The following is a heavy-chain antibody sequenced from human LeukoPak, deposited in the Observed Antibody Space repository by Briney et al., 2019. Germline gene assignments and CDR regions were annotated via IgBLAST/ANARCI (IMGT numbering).Heavy chain of an antibody. CDR1: GYTFTGYY. V-gene: IGHV1-2*02. CDR2: INPNSGGT. D-gene: IGHD3-22*01. J-gene: IGHJ3*01. Sequence: AASVKVSCKASGYTFTGYYMHWVRQAPGQGLEWMGWINPNSGGTNYAQKFQGRVTMTRDTSISTAYMELSRLRSDDTAVYYCARVANYYDSSGYYPLSRWGQGTMVTVSS. CDR3: ARVANYYDSSGYYPLSR.